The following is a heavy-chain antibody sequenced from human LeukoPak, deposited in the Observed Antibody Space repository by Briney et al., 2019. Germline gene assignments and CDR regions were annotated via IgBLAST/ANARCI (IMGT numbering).Heavy chain of an antibody. CDR3: AKEVSYDNSGHGAFDI. Sequence: PGGSLRLSCAATGYTFSNNAMHWVRQAPGKGLEWVAVISYDGSDQRYADSVKGRFTISRDNSKNTLYLQMNSLRAEDTAVYYCAKEVSYDNSGHGAFDIWGQGTMVTVSS. V-gene: IGHV3-30*04. J-gene: IGHJ3*02. CDR2: ISYDGSDQ. CDR1: GYTFSNNA. D-gene: IGHD3-22*01.